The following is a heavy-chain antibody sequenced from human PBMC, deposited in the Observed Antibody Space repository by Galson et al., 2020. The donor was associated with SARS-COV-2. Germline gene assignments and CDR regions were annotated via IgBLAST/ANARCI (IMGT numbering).Heavy chain of an antibody. V-gene: IGHV5-51*01. CDR2: IYPGDSDT. CDR1: GYTFTTFW. CDR3: ASKGLGDLKKAVGAFDI. Sequence: GESLKISCKASGYTFTTFWIGWVRQMSGNDLEWMGIIYPGDSDTRYVPSFQGQVTISVDKSINTAYLQWNSLKASDTAIYYCASKGLGDLKKAVGAFDIWGQGTMVTVSS. J-gene: IGHJ3*02. D-gene: IGHD3-16*01.